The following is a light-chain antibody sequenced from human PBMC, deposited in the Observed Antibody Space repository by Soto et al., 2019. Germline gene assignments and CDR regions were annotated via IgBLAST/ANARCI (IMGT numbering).Light chain of an antibody. CDR2: VSS. CDR3: QQIYITPYT. Sequence: DIQMTQSSSSLSVSVGDRVTNTCRASQSISSYLNWYQQKPGEAPKLLIYVSSNLQSGVPSRFSGSGSGTDFTLTISSLQPEDFATYYCQQIYITPYTFGQGTKLEIK. V-gene: IGKV1-39*01. CDR1: QSISSY. J-gene: IGKJ2*01.